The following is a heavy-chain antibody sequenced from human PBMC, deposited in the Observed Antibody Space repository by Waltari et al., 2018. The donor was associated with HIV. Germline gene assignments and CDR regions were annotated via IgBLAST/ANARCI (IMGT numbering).Heavy chain of an antibody. CDR2: IYWDDYK. CDR3: AHRFSSVWFVWQLDY. D-gene: IGHD6-19*01. Sequence: QITLTASGPSPVKHTKTRTLSCTVPGFSLSIPGSGGAWIRQRPGKSMKWLALIYWDDYKRYSPSLRSSLTITKDTSKNQVVLTVTNMDPVDTATYYCAHRFSSVWFVWQLDYWGQGTLVTVSS. J-gene: IGHJ4*02. V-gene: IGHV2-5*02. CDR1: GFSLSIPGSG.